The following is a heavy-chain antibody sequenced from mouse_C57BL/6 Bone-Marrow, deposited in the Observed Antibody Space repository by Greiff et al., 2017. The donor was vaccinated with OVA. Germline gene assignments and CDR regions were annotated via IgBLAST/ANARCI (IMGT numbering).Heavy chain of an antibody. CDR1: GFTFSSYG. J-gene: IGHJ1*03. D-gene: IGHD1-1*01. Sequence: EVKLVESGGDLVKPGGSLKLSCAASGFTFSSYGMSWVRQTPDKRLEWVATISSGGSYTYYPDSVKGRFTISRDNAKNTLYLQMSSLKSEDTAMYYCARPPYYYGSSDWYFDVWGTGTTVTVAS. CDR3: ARPPYYYGSSDWYFDV. CDR2: ISSGGSYT. V-gene: IGHV5-6*01.